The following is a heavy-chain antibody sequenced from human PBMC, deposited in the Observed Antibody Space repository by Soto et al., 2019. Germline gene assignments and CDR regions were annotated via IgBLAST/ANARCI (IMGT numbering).Heavy chain of an antibody. CDR1: GFTFSGSA. D-gene: IGHD3-22*01. CDR2: IRSKANSYAT. J-gene: IGHJ4*02. V-gene: IGHV3-73*01. Sequence: GGSLRLSCAASGFTFSGSAMHWVRQASGKGLEWVGRIRSKANSYATAYAASVKGRFTISRDDSKNTAYLQMNSLKTEDTAVYYCTRAEGYYDSSGHNWGQGTLVTVSS. CDR3: TRAEGYYDSSGHN.